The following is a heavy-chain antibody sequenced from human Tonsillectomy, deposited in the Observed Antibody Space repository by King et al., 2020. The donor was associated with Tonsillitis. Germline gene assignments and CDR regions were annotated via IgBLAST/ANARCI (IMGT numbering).Heavy chain of an antibody. CDR1: GFNFSTYA. Sequence: VQLVKSGGGLIQPGGSLRLSCAASGFNFSTYALTWVRQAPGKGLEWVSAISSSGNTTYYADSVKGRFTVSRDNVKNTLFLQMNSLRAEDTAVYYCANWYYWGQGTLVTVSS. V-gene: IGHV3-23*04. J-gene: IGHJ4*02. CDR2: ISSSGNTT. CDR3: ANWYY.